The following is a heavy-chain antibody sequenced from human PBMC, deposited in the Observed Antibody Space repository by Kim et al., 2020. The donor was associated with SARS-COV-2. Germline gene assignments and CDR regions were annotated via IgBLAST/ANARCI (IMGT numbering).Heavy chain of an antibody. Sequence: YSTSLKTRLTISKDTSKNQVGLTMTNVDPVNTATYYCARTERWAKSAFDYWGQGTLVTVSS. CDR3: ARTERWAKSAFDY. J-gene: IGHJ4*02. V-gene: IGHV2-70*01.